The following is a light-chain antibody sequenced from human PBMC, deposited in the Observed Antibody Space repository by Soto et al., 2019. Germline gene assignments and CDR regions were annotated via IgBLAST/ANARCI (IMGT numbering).Light chain of an antibody. CDR2: GAS. J-gene: IGKJ1*01. V-gene: IGKV3-20*01. Sequence: EIVLTQSPGTLSLSPGERATLSCRASQSVSSDYLAWYHQKPGQPPRLLIYGASNRATGIPDRFSGSGSGTDFTLIINRLEPEDFAVYYCQQYGSSRTFGQGTKVDI. CDR3: QQYGSSRT. CDR1: QSVSSDY.